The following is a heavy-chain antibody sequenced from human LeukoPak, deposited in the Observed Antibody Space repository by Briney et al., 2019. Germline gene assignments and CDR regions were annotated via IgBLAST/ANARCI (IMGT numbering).Heavy chain of an antibody. V-gene: IGHV3-23*01. CDR3: ARVSSKATVRGLITKKNYYYYYMDV. CDR1: GFTFSRYG. D-gene: IGHD3-10*01. CDR2: IRGSGGST. Sequence: PGGSLRLSCEASGFTFSRYGMSWVRQAPGKGLEWVSAIRGSGGSTYYADSVKGRFTISRDNSKNTLYLQMNSLRAEDTAVYYCARVSSKATVRGLITKKNYYYYYMDVWGKGTTVTISS. J-gene: IGHJ6*03.